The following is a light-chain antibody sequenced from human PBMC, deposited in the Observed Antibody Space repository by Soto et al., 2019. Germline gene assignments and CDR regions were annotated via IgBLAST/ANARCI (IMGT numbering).Light chain of an antibody. CDR2: DVS. CDR3: SSYTTSNTRQIV. V-gene: IGLV2-14*03. CDR1: NSDVVGYNY. J-gene: IGLJ1*01. Sequence: QSALTQPASVSGAPGQAITISFTGTNSDVVGYNYVSWYQHHPGKAPKLIIYDVSNRPSGVSIRFSGSKSDNTASLTISGLQPEDEADYHCSSYTTSNTRQIVFGTGTKVTVL.